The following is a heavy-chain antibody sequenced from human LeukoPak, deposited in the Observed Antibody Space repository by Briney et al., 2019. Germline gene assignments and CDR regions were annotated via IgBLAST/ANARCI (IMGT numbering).Heavy chain of an antibody. J-gene: IGHJ4*02. Sequence: SETLSLTCTVSGGSISGYYWGWIRQPPGKGLEWIGYIYHSGSTYYNPSLKSRVTISVDRSKNQFSLKLSSVTAADTAVYYCARGHIRRSSGSLPDYWGQGTLVTVSS. CDR2: IYHSGST. V-gene: IGHV4-30-2*01. D-gene: IGHD6-19*01. CDR1: GGSISGYY. CDR3: ARGHIRRSSGSLPDY.